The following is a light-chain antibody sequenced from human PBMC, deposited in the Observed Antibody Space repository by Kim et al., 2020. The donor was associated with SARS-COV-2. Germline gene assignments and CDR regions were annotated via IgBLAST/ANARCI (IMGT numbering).Light chain of an antibody. Sequence: LACRASPTVSSNLGWYPQKPGQAPRLLFYGAINRATGIPVTFTGSGFGTEFTLPIRSLQSEDCAIYYWQQKANWPPYSWGQGTKLEI. CDR3: QQKANWPPYS. J-gene: IGKJ2*01. CDR2: GAI. CDR1: PTVSSN. V-gene: IGKV3-15*01.